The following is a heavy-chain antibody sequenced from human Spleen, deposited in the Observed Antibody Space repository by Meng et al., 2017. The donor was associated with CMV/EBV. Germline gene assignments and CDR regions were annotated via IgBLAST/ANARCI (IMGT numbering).Heavy chain of an antibody. Sequence: VQLQRGGAGLLKPSETLSLTFAVYGGSFSGYYWSWIRQPPGKGLEWIGEINHSGSTNYNPSLKSRVTISVDTSKNQFSLKLSSVTAADTAVYYCATGTTGFISYWGQGTLVTVSS. CDR3: ATGTTGFISY. J-gene: IGHJ4*02. V-gene: IGHV4-34*01. CDR1: GGSFSGYY. D-gene: IGHD4-17*01. CDR2: INHSGST.